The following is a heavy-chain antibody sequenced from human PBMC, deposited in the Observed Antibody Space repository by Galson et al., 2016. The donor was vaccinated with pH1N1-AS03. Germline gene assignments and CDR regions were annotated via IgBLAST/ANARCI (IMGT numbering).Heavy chain of an antibody. CDR3: ARLKINDILSGYLYDS. CDR2: IFHSGSP. Sequence: SETLSLTCAVSGYSISSAYSISSAYYWGWIRQTPGKGLEWIGTIFHSGSPFYNPSLKNRVPISVDTSKNQFSLKLFSVTAADTAVYYCARLKINDILSGYLYDSWGQGTLVTVSS. V-gene: IGHV4-38-2*01. CDR1: GYSISSAYSISSAYY. D-gene: IGHD3-9*01. J-gene: IGHJ4*02.